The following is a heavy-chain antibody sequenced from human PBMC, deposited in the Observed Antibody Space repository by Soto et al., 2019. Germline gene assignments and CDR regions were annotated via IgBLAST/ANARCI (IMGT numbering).Heavy chain of an antibody. CDR2: TYYRSKWYY. V-gene: IGHV6-1*01. J-gene: IGHJ4*01. CDR3: ARGEQYSGRIFDY. Sequence: SHTFSLTCAITGDSVSSNSAGLSWVRQSPSRGLEWLGRTYYRSKWYYEYAVSVRGRITINPDTSKNQYSLQLNSVTPEDTAVYFCARGEQYSGRIFDYWGQGTLVTVSS. CDR1: GDSVSSNSAG. D-gene: IGHD1-26*01.